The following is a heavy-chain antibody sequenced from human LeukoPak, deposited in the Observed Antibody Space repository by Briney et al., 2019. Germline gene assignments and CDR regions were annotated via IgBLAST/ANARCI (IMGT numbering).Heavy chain of an antibody. D-gene: IGHD5-24*01. CDR1: GDTFSRYA. J-gene: IGHJ4*02. CDR2: IIPIVGTA. V-gene: IGHV1-69*01. Sequence: GASVNVSCKASGDTFSRYAISWVRQAPGQGLEWMGGIIPIVGTATYAQKFQGRVTITADESTSTAYMELSRLRSEDTAFYYCARDHEVATIRYFDYWGQGTLVTVSS. CDR3: ARDHEVATIRYFDY.